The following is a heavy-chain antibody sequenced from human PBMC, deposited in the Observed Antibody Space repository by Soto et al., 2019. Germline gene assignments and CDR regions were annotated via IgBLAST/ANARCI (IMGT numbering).Heavy chain of an antibody. J-gene: IGHJ3*02. CDR3: ARGRKRITMIVDAFDI. V-gene: IGHV1-69*06. D-gene: IGHD3-22*01. Sequence: QVQLVQSGAEVKKPGSSVKVSCKASGGTFSSYAISWVRQAPGQGLEWMGGIIPIFGTANYAQKFQGRVTITADKSTSTADMELSSLRSEDTAVYYCARGRKRITMIVDAFDIWGQGTMVTVSS. CDR2: IIPIFGTA. CDR1: GGTFSSYA.